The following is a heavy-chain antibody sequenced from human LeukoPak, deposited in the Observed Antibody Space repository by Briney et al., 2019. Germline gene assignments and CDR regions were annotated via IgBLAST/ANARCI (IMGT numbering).Heavy chain of an antibody. J-gene: IGHJ4*02. V-gene: IGHV3-9*01. CDR3: ANGRAVAGPFDY. CDR2: INWNSGSI. Sequence: GRSLRLSCVASGFSFEDYAMHWVRQAPGKGLEWVSGINWNSGSIGYADSVKRRFTISRDNAKNSLYLQMNSLRAEDTALYYCANGRAVAGPFDYWGQGIMVTVSS. CDR1: GFSFEDYA. D-gene: IGHD6-19*01.